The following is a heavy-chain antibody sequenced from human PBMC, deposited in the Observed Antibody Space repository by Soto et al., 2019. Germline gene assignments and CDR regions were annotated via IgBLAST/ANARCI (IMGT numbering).Heavy chain of an antibody. V-gene: IGHV3-9*01. J-gene: IGHJ6*02. D-gene: IGHD3-3*01. CDR3: AKDLEWLLGGMDV. CDR1: GFTFDDDA. CDR2: ISWNSGSI. Sequence: GGSLRLSCAASGFTFDDDAMHWVRQAPGKGLEWVSGISWNSGSIGYADSVKGRFTISRDNAKNSLYLQMNSLRAEDTALYYCAKDLEWLLGGMDVWGQGTTVTVSS.